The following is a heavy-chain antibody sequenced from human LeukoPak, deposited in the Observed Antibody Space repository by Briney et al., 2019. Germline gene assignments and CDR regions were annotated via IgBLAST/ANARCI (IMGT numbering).Heavy chain of an antibody. D-gene: IGHD5-18*01. CDR1: GFTFSSYS. Sequence: GRSLRLSCAASGFTFSSYSMHWVRQAPGKGLEWVSYISSSSSTIYYADSVKGRFTISRDNAKNSLYLQMNSLRGEDTALYYCARGYSYGRNWHFDLWGRGTLVTVSS. CDR3: ARGYSYGRNWHFDL. V-gene: IGHV3-48*01. J-gene: IGHJ2*01. CDR2: ISSSSSTI.